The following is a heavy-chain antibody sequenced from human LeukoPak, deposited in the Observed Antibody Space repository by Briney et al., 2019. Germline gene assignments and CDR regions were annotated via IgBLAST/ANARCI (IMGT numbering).Heavy chain of an antibody. D-gene: IGHD6-19*01. V-gene: IGHV3-66*01. CDR3: ARDLIGGWPFDY. CDR1: GFTVSSNY. Sequence: GGSLRLYCAASGFTVSSNYMSWVRQAPGKGLEWVSVIHSGGTIYYADSVKGRFTISRDNSKDTLYLQMNSLRADDTAVYYCARDLIGGWPFDYWGQGTLVTVSS. CDR2: IHSGGTI. J-gene: IGHJ4*02.